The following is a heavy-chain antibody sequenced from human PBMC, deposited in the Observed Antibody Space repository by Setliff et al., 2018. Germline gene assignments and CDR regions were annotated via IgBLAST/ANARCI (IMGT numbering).Heavy chain of an antibody. CDR1: GYTFTSYG. CDR2: ISAYNGNT. CDR3: ARARRTVVVVAATIFDY. V-gene: IGHV1-18*01. D-gene: IGHD2-15*01. Sequence: ASVKVSCKASGYTFTSYGISWVRQAPGQGLEWMGWISAYNGNTNYAQKLQGRVTMTTDTSTSTAYMELRSLRSDDTAVYYCARARRTVVVVAATIFDYWGQGTPVTVSS. J-gene: IGHJ4*02.